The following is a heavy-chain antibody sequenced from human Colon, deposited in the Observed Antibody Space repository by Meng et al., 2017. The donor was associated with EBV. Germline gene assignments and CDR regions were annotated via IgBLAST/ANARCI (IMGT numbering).Heavy chain of an antibody. CDR2: IDDSGSN. CDR3: ARGKQDAWELLAY. J-gene: IGHJ4*02. CDR1: GVSISSNIR. Sequence: GQLKESGPWLVKPSGTLSLTCGVSGVSISSNIRWTWVRQPPGKGLEWIGDIDDSGSNNYNPSLNSRISTSLDKSKNHFSLKVNSVTAADTAVYYCARGKQDAWELLAYWGQGALVTVSS. V-gene: IGHV4-4*02. D-gene: IGHD1-26*01.